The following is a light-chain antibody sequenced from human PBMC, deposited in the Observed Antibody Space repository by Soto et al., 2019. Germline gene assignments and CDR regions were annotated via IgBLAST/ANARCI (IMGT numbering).Light chain of an antibody. J-gene: IGKJ5*01. Sequence: EIVMTQSPATLSVSPGERPTLSCRASQSVRSNLAWYQQKPGQAPRLVIYAASTRATGIPDRFSGSVSGTEFTLTISSLQSEDFAVYYCQQYNEWPPFTFGQGTRLEIK. CDR3: QQYNEWPPFT. V-gene: IGKV3-15*01. CDR1: QSVRSN. CDR2: AAS.